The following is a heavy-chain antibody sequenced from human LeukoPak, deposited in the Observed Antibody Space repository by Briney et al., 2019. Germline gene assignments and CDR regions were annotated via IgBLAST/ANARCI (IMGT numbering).Heavy chain of an antibody. CDR1: GFTFSSYA. V-gene: IGHV3-23*01. D-gene: IGHD3-10*01. CDR2: FRGSGVAT. Sequence: GGSLRLSCAASGFTFSSYAMNWVRQAPGKGLKWVSGFRGSGVATFYADSVKGRFTISRDNSKNTLYLQMNSLRAEDTAVYYCAKATTFGVLYMDVWGKGTTVTVSS. J-gene: IGHJ6*03. CDR3: AKATTFGVLYMDV.